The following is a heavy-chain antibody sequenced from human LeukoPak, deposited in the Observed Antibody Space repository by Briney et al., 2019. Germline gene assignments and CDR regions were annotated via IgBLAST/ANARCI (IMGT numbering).Heavy chain of an antibody. Sequence: GSSVKVSCKASGGTFSSYAISWVRQAPGQGLEWMGRIIPILGIANYAQKFQGRVTITADKSTSTAYMELSSLRSEDTAVYYCARGGDVDTAMVFVCWGQGTLVTVSS. J-gene: IGHJ4*02. CDR3: ARGGDVDTAMVFVC. CDR2: IIPILGIA. CDR1: GGTFSSYA. V-gene: IGHV1-69*04. D-gene: IGHD5-18*01.